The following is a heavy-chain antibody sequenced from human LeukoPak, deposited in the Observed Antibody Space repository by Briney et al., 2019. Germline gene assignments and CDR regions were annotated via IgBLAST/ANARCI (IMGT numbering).Heavy chain of an antibody. CDR2: ISGNGGST. D-gene: IGHD2-2*03. Sequence: GGTLRLSCAASGFTFSSYGMSWVRQAPGKGLEWVSAISGNGGSTFYAGSVKGRFTISRDNSKNTLYLEMNSLRAEDTAVYYCAKDRMDPVNYWGQGTLVTVSS. J-gene: IGHJ4*02. CDR1: GFTFSSYG. V-gene: IGHV3-23*01. CDR3: AKDRMDPVNY.